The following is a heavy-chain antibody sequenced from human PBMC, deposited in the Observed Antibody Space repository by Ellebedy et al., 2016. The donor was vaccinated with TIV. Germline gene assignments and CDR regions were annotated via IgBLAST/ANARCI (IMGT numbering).Heavy chain of an antibody. CDR1: GGSISSYY. Sequence: SETLSLTCTVSGGSISSYYWSWIRQPAGKGLEWIGRIYTSGSTNYNPSLKSRVTISVDTSKNQFSLKLSSVTAADTAVYYCATPGVISPHDAFDIWGQGTMVTVSS. CDR2: IYTSGST. D-gene: IGHD3-22*01. J-gene: IGHJ3*02. V-gene: IGHV4-4*07. CDR3: ATPGVISPHDAFDI.